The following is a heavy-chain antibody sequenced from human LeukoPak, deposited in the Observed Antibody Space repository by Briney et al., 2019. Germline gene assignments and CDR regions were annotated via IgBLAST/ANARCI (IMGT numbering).Heavy chain of an antibody. V-gene: IGHV3-21*01. CDR1: GFTFSSYS. CDR2: ISSSSSYI. CDR3: ARAYCGGDCYRGAFDI. Sequence: GGSLRLSCAASGFTFSSYSMNWVRQAPGKGLEGVSSISSSSSYIYYADSVKGRFTISRGNAKNSLYLQMNSLRAEDTAVYYCARAYCGGDCYRGAFDIWGQGTMVTVSS. J-gene: IGHJ3*02. D-gene: IGHD2-21*01.